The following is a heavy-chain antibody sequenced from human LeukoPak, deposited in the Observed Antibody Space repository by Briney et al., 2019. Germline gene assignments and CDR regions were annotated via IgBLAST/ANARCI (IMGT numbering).Heavy chain of an antibody. V-gene: IGHV4-39*01. CDR1: GGSISSSSYY. J-gene: IGHJ4*02. Sequence: PSETLSLTCTVSGGSISSSSYYLGWIRQPPGKGLEWIGSIYYSGSTYYNPSLKSRVTISVDTSKNQFSLKLSSVTAADTAVYYCARHLQEHLLVGATNYWGQGTLVTVSS. CDR3: ARHLQEHLLVGATNY. CDR2: IYYSGST. D-gene: IGHD1-26*01.